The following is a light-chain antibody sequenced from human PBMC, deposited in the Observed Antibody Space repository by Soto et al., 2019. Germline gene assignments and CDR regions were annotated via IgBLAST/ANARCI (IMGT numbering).Light chain of an antibody. Sequence: DLVITQSPLSLPVTPGEPASISCRSSQSLLHSNGYNYLDWYLQKPGQSPQLLIYLGSNRASGVPDRFSGSGSGTDFTLTISRVEAEDVGVYYCMQPLQTPRYTFGQGTKLEIK. CDR1: QSLLHSNGYNY. V-gene: IGKV2-28*01. CDR2: LGS. J-gene: IGKJ2*01. CDR3: MQPLQTPRYT.